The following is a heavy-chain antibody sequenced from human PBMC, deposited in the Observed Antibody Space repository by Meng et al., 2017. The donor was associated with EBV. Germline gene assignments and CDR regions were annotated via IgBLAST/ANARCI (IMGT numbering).Heavy chain of an antibody. V-gene: IGHV1-3*01. Sequence: QVQLGQSGAGVVNPWASVKLSCKASGCSFTSYIFHWVRQAPGQRLGWMGLSNVGVGYTKYSQQFQGRGAIFSDTTATTGYMELSSLGSEDTAVYYCVRGPAVGVPGPGDYWGQGTLVTVSS. CDR1: GCSFTSYI. CDR2: SNVGVGYT. D-gene: IGHD2-21*01. J-gene: IGHJ4*02. CDR3: VRGPAVGVPGPGDY.